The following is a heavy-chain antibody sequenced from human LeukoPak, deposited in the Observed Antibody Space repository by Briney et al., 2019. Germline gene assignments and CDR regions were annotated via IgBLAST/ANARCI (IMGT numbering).Heavy chain of an antibody. CDR2: MNPNSGNT. J-gene: IGHJ4*02. D-gene: IGHD3-16*01. CDR3: ARGLGLPEGDGLSL. Sequence: ASVKVSCKASGYTFTSYDINWVRQATGQGLEWMGWMNPNSGNTGYAQKFQGRVTITRNTSISTAYMELSSLRSEDTAVCYCARGLGLPEGDGLSLWGQGTLVTVSS. CDR1: GYTFTSYD. V-gene: IGHV1-8*03.